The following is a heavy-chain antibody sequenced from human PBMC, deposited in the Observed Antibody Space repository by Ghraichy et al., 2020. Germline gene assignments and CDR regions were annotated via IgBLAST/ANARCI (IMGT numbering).Heavy chain of an antibody. Sequence: GESLNISCVASGFTFSTYGMHWVRQAPGKGLEWVAVIWADESNKYYADSVKGRFTISRDNSESTLYLQVNSLRAEDTAVYYCARDLRKGSYFDYWGQGTQVTVSS. J-gene: IGHJ4*02. CDR1: GFTFSTYG. V-gene: IGHV3-33*01. CDR2: IWADESNK. CDR3: ARDLRKGSYFDY.